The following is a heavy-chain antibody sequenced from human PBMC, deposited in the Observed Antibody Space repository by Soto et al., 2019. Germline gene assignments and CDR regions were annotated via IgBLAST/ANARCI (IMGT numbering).Heavy chain of an antibody. CDR3: ARAVVIQYYFDY. J-gene: IGHJ4*02. Sequence: PSETLSLTXTVSGGSISSGDYYWSWIRQPPGKGLEWIGYIYYSGSTYYNPSLKSRVTISVDTSKNQFSLKLSSVTAADTAVYYCARAVVIQYYFDYWGQGTLVTVSS. CDR1: GGSISSGDYY. CDR2: IYYSGST. V-gene: IGHV4-30-4*01. D-gene: IGHD2-21*01.